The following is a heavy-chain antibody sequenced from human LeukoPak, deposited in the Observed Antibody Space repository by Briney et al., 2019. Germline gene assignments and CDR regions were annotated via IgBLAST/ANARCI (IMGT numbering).Heavy chain of an antibody. CDR2: MNPNSGNT. J-gene: IGHJ6*02. CDR3: ARDLNYDYVWGSYRLSYGMDV. V-gene: IGHV1-8*01. Sequence: GASVKVSCKASGYTFTSYDINWVRQATGQGLEWMGWMNPNSGNTGYAQKFQGRVTMTRNASISTAYMELGSLRSEDTAVYYCARDLNYDYVWGSYRLSYGMDVWGQGTTVTVSS. CDR1: GYTFTSYD. D-gene: IGHD3-16*02.